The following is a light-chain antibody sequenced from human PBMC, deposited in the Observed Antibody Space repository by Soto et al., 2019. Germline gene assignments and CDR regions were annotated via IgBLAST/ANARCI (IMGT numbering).Light chain of an antibody. V-gene: IGLV2-8*01. CDR3: NSYVGSNNYV. Sequence: QSALTQPPSASGSPGQSVTISCTGTSSDIGAYIYVSWYQQHPGKAPKLIIYEFSKRPSGVPDRFSGSKSGNTASLTVSGLQAEDEANYYCNSYVGSNNYVFGTGTKLTVL. CDR2: EFS. J-gene: IGLJ1*01. CDR1: SSDIGAYIY.